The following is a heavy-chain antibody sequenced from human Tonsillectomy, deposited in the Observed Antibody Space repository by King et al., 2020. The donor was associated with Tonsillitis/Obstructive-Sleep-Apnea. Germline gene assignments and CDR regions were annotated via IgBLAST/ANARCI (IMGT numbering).Heavy chain of an antibody. Sequence: VQLVESGAEVKKPGESLRISCTGSGYSFTNYWISWVRQMPGKGLEWMGRIDPSDTYTNYRPSFPGHVTISADKSNSTAYLQWSSLKASDTAMYYCAVGGSGSYLRGGWFYPGGQGTLVTVSS. V-gene: IGHV5-10-1*03. J-gene: IGHJ5*02. CDR2: IDPSDTYT. CDR3: AVGGSGSYLRGGWFYP. CDR1: GYSFTNYW. D-gene: IGHD3-10*01.